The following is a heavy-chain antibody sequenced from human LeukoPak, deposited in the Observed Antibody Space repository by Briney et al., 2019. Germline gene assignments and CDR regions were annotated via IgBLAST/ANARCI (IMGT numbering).Heavy chain of an antibody. CDR1: GFTVSSNS. Sequence: PGGSLRLSCTVSGFTVSSNSMSWVRQAPGKGLEWVSFIYSGTIHYSDSVKGRFTISRDDSKNTLYLQMNSLKTEDTAVYYCTTGRDYDYVWGSYRRDYWGQGTLVTVSS. V-gene: IGHV3-53*01. D-gene: IGHD3-16*02. J-gene: IGHJ4*02. CDR2: IYSGTI. CDR3: TTGRDYDYVWGSYRRDY.